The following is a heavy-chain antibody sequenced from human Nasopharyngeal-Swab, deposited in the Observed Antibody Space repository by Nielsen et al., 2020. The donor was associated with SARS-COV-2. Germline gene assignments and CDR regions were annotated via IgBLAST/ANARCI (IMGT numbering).Heavy chain of an antibody. V-gene: IGHV3-9*01. CDR2: ISWNSGSI. Sequence: SLKISCAASGFTFDDYAMHWVRQAPGKGLEWVSGISWNSGSIGYADSVKGRFTISRDNAKNSLYLQMNSLRAEDTALYYCAKSRGSTWPDDPFDIWGQGTMVTVSP. D-gene: IGHD6-13*01. CDR3: AKSRGSTWPDDPFDI. J-gene: IGHJ3*02. CDR1: GFTFDDYA.